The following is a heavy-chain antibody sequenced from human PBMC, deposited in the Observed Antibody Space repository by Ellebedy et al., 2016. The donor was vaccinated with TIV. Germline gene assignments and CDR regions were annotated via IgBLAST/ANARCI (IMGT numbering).Heavy chain of an antibody. D-gene: IGHD3-10*01. CDR1: GFSFSGYS. J-gene: IGHJ5*02. CDR2: IHGSSGPI. CDR3: ARDGSNAWLDL. Sequence: GESLKISCAASGFSFSGYSMNWVRQAPGMGLEWVSYIHGSSGPIYYADSVKGRFTISRDNAKNSLYLQMSGLRAEDTAVYYCARDGSNAWLDLWGHGTLVTVSS. V-gene: IGHV3-48*01.